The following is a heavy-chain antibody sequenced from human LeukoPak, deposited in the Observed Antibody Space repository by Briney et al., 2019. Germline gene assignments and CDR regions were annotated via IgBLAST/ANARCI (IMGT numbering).Heavy chain of an antibody. J-gene: IGHJ4*02. CDR1: GFTFSTSA. D-gene: IGHD5-18*01. V-gene: IGHV3-23*01. Sequence: GGSLRLSCVASGFTFSTSAMSWVRQAPGKGLEWVSAISGSGGKTYHADSVKGRFTISRDNSQNTLYLYMNSLRADDTAVYYCGKEMTSMVTVEYWGQGTLVTVSS. CDR3: GKEMTSMVTVEY. CDR2: ISGSGGKT.